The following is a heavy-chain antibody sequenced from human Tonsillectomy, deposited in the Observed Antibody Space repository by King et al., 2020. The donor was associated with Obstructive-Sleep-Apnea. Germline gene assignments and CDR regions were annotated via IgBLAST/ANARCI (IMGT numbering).Heavy chain of an antibody. CDR1: GGSVIGDSYY. Sequence: QLQESGPKLVRPSETLSLTCTVSGGSVIGDSYYWSWIRQPPGKGLEWIGFKFSSGRAVYNPSLRSRVTMSIDTSRDQFSLDLISVTAADTAVYYCARVIADWYPPSSWGPGTLVTVSS. D-gene: IGHD3-9*01. J-gene: IGHJ5*02. V-gene: IGHV4-61*01. CDR3: ARVIADWYPPSS. CDR2: KFSSGRA.